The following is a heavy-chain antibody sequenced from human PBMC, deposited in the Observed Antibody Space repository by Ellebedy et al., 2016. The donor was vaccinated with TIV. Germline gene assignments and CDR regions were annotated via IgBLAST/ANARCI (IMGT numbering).Heavy chain of an antibody. CDR2: ISGRGATT. CDR3: ATNNDISLAGSGYL. V-gene: IGHV3-23*01. Sequence: GESLKISCAASGFTFSNYAMTWVRQAPGKGLEWVSVISGRGATTYYADSVKGRFTISRDNSENTVFLQMNSLRAEDTAVYYCATNNDISLAGSGYLWGQGTLVTVSS. J-gene: IGHJ4*02. CDR1: GFTFSNYA. D-gene: IGHD6-19*01.